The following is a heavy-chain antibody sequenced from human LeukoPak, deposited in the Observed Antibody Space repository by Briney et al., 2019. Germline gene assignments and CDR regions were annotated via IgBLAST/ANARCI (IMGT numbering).Heavy chain of an antibody. J-gene: IGHJ4*02. CDR3: ARHPTMVRGVILYYFDY. Sequence: SETLSLTCTVSGGSISSYYWGWIRQPPGKGLEWIGSIYYSGSTYYNPSLKSRVTISVDTSKNQFSLKLSSVTAADTAVYYCARHPTMVRGVILYYFDYWGQGTLVTVSS. CDR2: IYYSGST. V-gene: IGHV4-39*01. D-gene: IGHD3-10*01. CDR1: GGSISSYY.